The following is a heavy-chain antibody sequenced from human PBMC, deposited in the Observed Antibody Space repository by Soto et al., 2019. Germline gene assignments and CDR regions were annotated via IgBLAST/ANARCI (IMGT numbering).Heavy chain of an antibody. Sequence: ESLKIWFKASGYSFTTYWIAWVRQMPGKGLEWMGIINPGDSDIRYSPSFQGQVTISADNSISTAYLQWSSLKASDTAMYYCARHEQFYYYYYGMDVWGQGTAVTVSS. CDR3: ARHEQFYYYYYGMDV. CDR1: GYSFTTYW. CDR2: INPGDSDI. J-gene: IGHJ6*02. D-gene: IGHD4-4*01. V-gene: IGHV5-51*01.